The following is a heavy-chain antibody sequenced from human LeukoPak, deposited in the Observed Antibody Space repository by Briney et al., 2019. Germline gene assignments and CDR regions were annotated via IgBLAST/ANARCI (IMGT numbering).Heavy chain of an antibody. V-gene: IGHV4-30-4*01. CDR2: IYYSGST. CDR1: GDSISSGDYY. J-gene: IGHJ4*02. CDR3: ARGTDSVSCFDY. D-gene: IGHD3-16*01. Sequence: PSETLSLTCTVSGDSISSGDYYWSWIRQPPGKGLEWIGYIYYSGSTSYNPSLKSRVTISLDTPKNQFSLRLNSLTAADTAVYYCARGTDSVSCFDYWGQGTLVTVSS.